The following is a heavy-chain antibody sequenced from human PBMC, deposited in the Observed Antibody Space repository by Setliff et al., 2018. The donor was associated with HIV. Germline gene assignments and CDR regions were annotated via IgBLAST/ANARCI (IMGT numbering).Heavy chain of an antibody. D-gene: IGHD1-26*01. J-gene: IGHJ5*02. V-gene: IGHV1-2*02. Sequence: ASVKVSCKASGYTLTDYYVQWVRQAPGQGLEWMGWIDPNSGGTNYAQRFQGRVTMTRDTSSSTAYLELSRLISDDTAVYYCARNTPGIVPRRVGFDPWGQGTLVTVSS. CDR2: IDPNSGGT. CDR1: GYTLTDYY. CDR3: ARNTPGIVPRRVGFDP.